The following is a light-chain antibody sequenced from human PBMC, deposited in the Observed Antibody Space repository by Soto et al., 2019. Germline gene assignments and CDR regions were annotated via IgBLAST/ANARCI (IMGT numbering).Light chain of an antibody. CDR1: SSDVGGYNY. J-gene: IGLJ1*01. V-gene: IGLV2-14*01. Sequence: SALTQPASVSGSHGQSITLSCTGTSSDVGGYNYVSWYQQHPGKAPKLMIYDVSNRPSGVSNRFSGSKSGNTASLTISGLQAEDEADYYCSSYTSSSTLYVFGTGTKVTVL. CDR2: DVS. CDR3: SSYTSSSTLYV.